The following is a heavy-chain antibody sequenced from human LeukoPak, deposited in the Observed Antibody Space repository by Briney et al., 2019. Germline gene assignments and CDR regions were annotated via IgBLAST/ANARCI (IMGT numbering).Heavy chain of an antibody. V-gene: IGHV3-21*01. CDR1: GFTFSSYS. CDR2: ISSGSSYI. D-gene: IGHD3-10*01. CDR3: ARDLLWFGEDDPPSYYFDY. Sequence: GGSLRLPCAASGFTFSSYSMNWVRQAPGKGLEWVSSISSGSSYIYYADSVKGRFTISRDSAKNSLYLQMNSLRAEDTAVYYCARDLLWFGEDDPPSYYFDYWGQGTLVTVSS. J-gene: IGHJ4*02.